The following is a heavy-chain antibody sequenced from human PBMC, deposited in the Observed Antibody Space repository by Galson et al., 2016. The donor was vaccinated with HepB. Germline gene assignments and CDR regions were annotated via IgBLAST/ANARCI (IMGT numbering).Heavy chain of an antibody. Sequence: SLRLSCAASGFIVSGNYMTWVRQAPGKGLEWVSVIYSDGSTYYADSVKGRFTISRDTSTNTLYLQMNSLTAEDTAVYYCARGAWYGSTETGYWGQGTLVTVSS. D-gene: IGHD3-10*01. J-gene: IGHJ4*02. CDR2: IYSDGST. V-gene: IGHV3-53*01. CDR1: GFIVSGNY. CDR3: ARGAWYGSTETGY.